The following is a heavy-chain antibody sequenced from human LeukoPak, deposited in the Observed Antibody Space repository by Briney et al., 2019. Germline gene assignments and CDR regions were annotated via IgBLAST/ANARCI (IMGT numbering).Heavy chain of an antibody. CDR2: IYYSGST. V-gene: IGHV4-59*01. CDR1: GGSFSGYY. Sequence: PSETLSLTCAVYGGSFSGYYWSWIRQPPGKGLEWIGYIYYSGSTNYNPSLKSRVTISVDTSKNQFSLKLRSVTAADTAVYYCARDSGTTGEVKFDPWGQGTLVTVSS. CDR3: ARDSGTTGEVKFDP. D-gene: IGHD3-10*01. J-gene: IGHJ5*02.